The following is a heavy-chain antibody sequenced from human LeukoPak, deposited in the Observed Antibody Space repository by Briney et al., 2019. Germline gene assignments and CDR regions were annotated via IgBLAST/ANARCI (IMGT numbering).Heavy chain of an antibody. Sequence: PGGSLRLSCAASGFTFSSYAMSWVRQAPGKGLEWVSAISGSGGSTYYAASVKGRFIISRDNSETTLYLQMNSLRAGDTAIYYCAKRGSGWYLDYWGQGTLVTVSS. CDR2: ISGSGGST. CDR1: GFTFSSYA. V-gene: IGHV3-23*01. J-gene: IGHJ4*02. D-gene: IGHD6-19*01. CDR3: AKRGSGWYLDY.